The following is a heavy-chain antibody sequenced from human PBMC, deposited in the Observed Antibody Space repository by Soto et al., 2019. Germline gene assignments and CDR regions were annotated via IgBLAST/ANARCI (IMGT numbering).Heavy chain of an antibody. CDR3: ARDDLAIAAAGTGY. V-gene: IGHV1-69*08. J-gene: IGHJ4*02. CDR2: IIPILGIA. CDR1: GGTFSSYT. Sequence: QVQLVQSGAEVKKPGSSVKVSCKASGGTFSSYTISWVRQAPGQGLEWMGRIIPILGIANYAQKFQGRVTITADKSTSTAYMELSSLRSEDTAVYYWARDDLAIAAAGTGYWGQGTLVTVSS. D-gene: IGHD6-13*01.